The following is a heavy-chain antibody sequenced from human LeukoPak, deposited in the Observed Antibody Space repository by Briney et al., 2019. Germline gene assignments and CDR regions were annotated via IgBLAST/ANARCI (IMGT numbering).Heavy chain of an antibody. Sequence: GGSLRLSCAASGFTFSSYAMSWVRQAPGKGLEWVSAISGSGGSTYYADSVKGRFTISRDNAKNSVDLRMNSLRAGDTAVYYCARGTENAAQAFEIWGQGTTVTVSS. CDR3: ARGTENAAQAFEI. CDR1: GFTFSSYA. J-gene: IGHJ3*02. CDR2: ISGSGGST. V-gene: IGHV3-23*01. D-gene: IGHD1-1*01.